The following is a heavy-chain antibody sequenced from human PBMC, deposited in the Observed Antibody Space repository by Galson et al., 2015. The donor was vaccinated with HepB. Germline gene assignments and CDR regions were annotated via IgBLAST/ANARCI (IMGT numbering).Heavy chain of an antibody. D-gene: IGHD1-7*01. CDR3: AKDPRLWQLRYYMDV. V-gene: IGHV3-30*18. CDR1: GFTFSSYG. Sequence: SLRLSCAASGFTFSSYGMHWVRQAPGKGLEWVAVISYDGSNKYYADSVKGRFTISRDNSKNTLYLQMNSLRAEDTAVYYCAKDPRLWQLRYYMDVWGKGTTVTVSS. J-gene: IGHJ6*03. CDR2: ISYDGSNK.